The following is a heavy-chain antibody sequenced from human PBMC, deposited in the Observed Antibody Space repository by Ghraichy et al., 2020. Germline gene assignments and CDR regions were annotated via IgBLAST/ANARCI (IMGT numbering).Heavy chain of an antibody. CDR2: INHSGST. Sequence: SETLTLTCAVYGGSFSGYYWSWIRQPPGKGLEWIGEINHSGSTNYNPSLKSRVTISVDTSKNQFSLKLSSVTAADTAVYYCAGQRNWGQGTLVTVSS. J-gene: IGHJ4*02. CDR3: AGQRN. V-gene: IGHV4-34*01. CDR1: GGSFSGYY.